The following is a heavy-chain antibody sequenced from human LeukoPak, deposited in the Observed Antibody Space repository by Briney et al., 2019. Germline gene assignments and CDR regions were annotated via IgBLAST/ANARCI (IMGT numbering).Heavy chain of an antibody. Sequence: SETLSLTCTVSAGAISSSSYYWGWIRQPPGKGLEWIGSIYYSGSTYYNPSLKSRVTISVDTSKNQFSLKLSSVTAADTAVYYCARGSYYDSSGTLGYWGQGTLVTVSS. V-gene: IGHV4-39*01. CDR2: IYYSGST. CDR1: AGAISSSSYY. J-gene: IGHJ4*02. CDR3: ARGSYYDSSGTLGY. D-gene: IGHD3-22*01.